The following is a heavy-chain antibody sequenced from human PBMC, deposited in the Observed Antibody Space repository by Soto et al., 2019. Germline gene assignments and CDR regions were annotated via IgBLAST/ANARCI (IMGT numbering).Heavy chain of an antibody. CDR2: ISSDGSST. J-gene: IGHJ5*02. CDR1: GFTFSTYW. CDR3: ARPYCSSSTTCYPNWFGP. D-gene: IGHD2-2*01. V-gene: IGHV3-74*01. Sequence: GSLRLSCAASGFTFSTYWMHRVRQAQGKGLVWVSRISSDGSSTSYADYVKGRFTISRDNARNTLYLQMNSRRAEDTAVYYCARPYCSSSTTCYPNWFGPWGQGTLVTVSS.